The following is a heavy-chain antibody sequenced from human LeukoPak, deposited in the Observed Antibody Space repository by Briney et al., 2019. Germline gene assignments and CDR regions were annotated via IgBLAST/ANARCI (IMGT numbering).Heavy chain of an antibody. CDR2: IYASGST. J-gene: IGHJ3*02. CDR1: GGSISSYY. CDR3: ARHGRPWELRAAFDI. D-gene: IGHD1-26*01. V-gene: IGHV4-4*07. Sequence: PSETLSLTCTVSGGSISSYYWSWIRQPAGKGLEWIGRIYASGSTNYNPSLKSRVTMSVDTSKNQFSLKLSSVTAADTAVYYCARHGRPWELRAAFDIWGQGTMVTVSS.